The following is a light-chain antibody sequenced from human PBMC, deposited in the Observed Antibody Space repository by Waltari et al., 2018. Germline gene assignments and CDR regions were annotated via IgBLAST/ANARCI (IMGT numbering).Light chain of an antibody. Sequence: DIHMTQSPSSLSASVGDKVTITCRASQGISSWLAWYQQKPGKAPKLLIYAASSLQSGVPSRFSGSGSGTDYTLTISSLQPEDFATYYCQQGYNTRTFGQGTKVEIK. J-gene: IGKJ1*01. CDR2: AAS. CDR1: QGISSW. V-gene: IGKV1-12*01. CDR3: QQGYNTRT.